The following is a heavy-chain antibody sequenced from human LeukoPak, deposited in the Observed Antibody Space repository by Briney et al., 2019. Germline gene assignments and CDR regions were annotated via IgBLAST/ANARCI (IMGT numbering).Heavy chain of an antibody. CDR1: GGSIASGGHY. V-gene: IGHV4-31*03. Sequence: PSQTLSLTCTVSGGSIASGGHYWSWIRQHPEKGLQWVGYMDYGGSPYYNPSLTRRLIISIDTSKNQFSLELSSVTAADTDMYYCAARSARPEGYVDCWGEGILVTVSS. CDR2: MDYGGSP. J-gene: IGHJ4*02. D-gene: IGHD3-16*01. CDR3: AARSARPEGYVDC.